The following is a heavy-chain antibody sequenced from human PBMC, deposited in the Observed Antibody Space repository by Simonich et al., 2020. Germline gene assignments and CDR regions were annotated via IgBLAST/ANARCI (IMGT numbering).Heavy chain of an antibody. D-gene: IGHD7-27*01. J-gene: IGHJ3*02. CDR1: GFTFSSYA. CDR3: ATDQTGDHRAFDI. V-gene: IGHV3-30*07. Sequence: QVQLVESGGGVVQPGRSLRLSCAASGFTFSSYAMHWVRQAPGKGRELVAVISYDGSNKYYADSVKGRFTISRDNSKNTLYLQMNSLRAEDTAVYYCATDQTGDHRAFDIWGQGTMVTVSS. CDR2: ISYDGSNK.